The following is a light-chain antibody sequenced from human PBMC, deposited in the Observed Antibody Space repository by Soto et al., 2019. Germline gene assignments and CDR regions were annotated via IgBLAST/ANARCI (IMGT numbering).Light chain of an antibody. CDR2: EVS. CDR1: SSDVGGYNY. CDR3: SSYTSSSTRV. V-gene: IGLV2-14*01. Sequence: QSALTQPASVSGSPGQSITISCTGTSSDVGGYNYVSWYQQHPGKAPKLMIYEVSNRPSGVSNRFSGSTSGNTASLTISGRQAEDEADYYCSSYTSSSTRVLGGGTKLTVL. J-gene: IGLJ3*02.